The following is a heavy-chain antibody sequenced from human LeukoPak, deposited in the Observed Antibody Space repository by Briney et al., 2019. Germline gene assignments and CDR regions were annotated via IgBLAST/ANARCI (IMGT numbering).Heavy chain of an antibody. J-gene: IGHJ4*02. CDR3: ASGVATIPSPFEY. CDR1: GGTFSSHA. D-gene: IGHD5-12*01. CDR2: IIPIFGKA. V-gene: IGHV1-69*01. Sequence: SVTVSRKSSGGTFSSHAISRVRQAPGQGLEWMGGIIPIFGKANDAQKLQGRVTITADESTSTAYMELSSLRSEDTAVYYCASGVATIPSPFEYWGEGTLVTVSS.